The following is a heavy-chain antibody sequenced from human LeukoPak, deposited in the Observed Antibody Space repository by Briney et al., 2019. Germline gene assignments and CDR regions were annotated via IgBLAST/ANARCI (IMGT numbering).Heavy chain of an antibody. J-gene: IGHJ6*03. CDR2: ISSSSSYI. CDR3: ARDLPYYYYMDV. D-gene: IGHD5/OR15-5a*01. Sequence: GGSLRLSCAASGFTFSSYNMNRVRQAPGKGLEWVSSISSSSSYIYYADSVKGRFTISRDNAKNSLYLQMNSLRAEDTAKYYCARDLPYYYYMDVWGKGTTVTVSS. CDR1: GFTFSSYN. V-gene: IGHV3-21*01.